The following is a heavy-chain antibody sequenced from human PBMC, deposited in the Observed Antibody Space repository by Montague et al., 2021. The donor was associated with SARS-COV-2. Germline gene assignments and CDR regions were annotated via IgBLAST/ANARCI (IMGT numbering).Heavy chain of an antibody. CDR3: VFGGLDAFDI. CDR1: GGSVSSGSYY. V-gene: IGHV4-61*01. CDR2: IYYSGST. Sequence: SETLSLTCTVSGGSVSSGSYYWSWIRQPPGKGLEWIGYIYYSGSTNYNPSVKSRVTISVDTSKNQFSLKLSSVTAADTAMYYCVFGGLDAFDIWGQGTVVTVSS. J-gene: IGHJ3*02. D-gene: IGHD4-23*01.